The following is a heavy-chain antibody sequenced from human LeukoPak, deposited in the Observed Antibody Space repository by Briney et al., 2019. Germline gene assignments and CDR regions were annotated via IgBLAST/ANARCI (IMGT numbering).Heavy chain of an antibody. Sequence: GGSLRLSCAAFGFMFRSYVVHWVGQAPGKGLEWVALISSDGSTKYDADSVKGRFSVSRDNSENTVSLQMNSLGVEDTAVYYCMRGILSAPPVAFDLWGQGTMVVVS. D-gene: IGHD3-16*01. CDR1: GFMFRSYV. CDR3: MRGILSAPPVAFDL. CDR2: ISSDGSTK. V-gene: IGHV3-30*04. J-gene: IGHJ3*01.